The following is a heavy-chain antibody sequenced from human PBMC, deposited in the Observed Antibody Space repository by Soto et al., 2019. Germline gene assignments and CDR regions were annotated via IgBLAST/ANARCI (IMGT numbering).Heavy chain of an antibody. CDR2: IDAGKGNT. Sequence: QVQLVQSGAEVKKPGASVKVSCKASGYTFTSFVVHWVRQAPGQRLEWMGWIDAGKGNTKYSHKFQGRVIITTDTSASTAYMDLSSLTSEDTAVYYCARDYPYCTGGSCLGYWGQGTLVIVSS. V-gene: IGHV1-3*01. D-gene: IGHD2-15*01. CDR3: ARDYPYCTGGSCLGY. J-gene: IGHJ4*02. CDR1: GYTFTSFV.